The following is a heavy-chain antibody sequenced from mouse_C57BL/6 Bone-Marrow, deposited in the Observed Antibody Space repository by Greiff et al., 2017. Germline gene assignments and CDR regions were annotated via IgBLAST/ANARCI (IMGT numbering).Heavy chain of an antibody. D-gene: IGHD2-2*01. CDR3: GYYGYDGPCWYFDV. V-gene: IGHV1-53*01. CDR2: INPSNGGT. CDR1: GFNIKDDY. J-gene: IGHJ1*03. Sequence: QVQLQQSGAELVRPGASVKLSCTASGFNIKDDYMHWVKQRPGQGLEWIGNINPSNGGTNYNAKFKSKATLTVDKSSSTAYMQLSSLTSEDSAVYYCGYYGYDGPCWYFDVWGTGTTVTVSS.